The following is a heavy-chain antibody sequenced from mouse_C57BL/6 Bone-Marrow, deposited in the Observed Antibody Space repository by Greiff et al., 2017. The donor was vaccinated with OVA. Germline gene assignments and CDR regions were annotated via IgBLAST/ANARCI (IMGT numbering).Heavy chain of an antibody. CDR2: ISSGGSYT. CDR1: GFTFSSYG. Sequence: EVHLVESGGDLVKPGGSLKLSCAASGFTFSSYGMSWVRQTPDKRLEWVATISSGGSYTYYPDSVKGRFTISRDNAKNTLYLQMSSLKSEDTAMYYCARRLRLDWFAYWGQGTLVTVSA. V-gene: IGHV5-6*01. D-gene: IGHD3-2*02. J-gene: IGHJ3*01. CDR3: ARRLRLDWFAY.